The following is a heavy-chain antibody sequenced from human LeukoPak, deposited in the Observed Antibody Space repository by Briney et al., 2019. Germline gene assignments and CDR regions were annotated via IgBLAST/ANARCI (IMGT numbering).Heavy chain of an antibody. D-gene: IGHD2-15*01. J-gene: IGHJ4*02. V-gene: IGHV3-20*04. CDR2: INWNGGST. CDR1: GFTFDDYG. Sequence: GGSLRLSCAASGFTFDDYGMSWVRQAPGKGLEWVSGINWNGGSTGYADSVKGRFTISRDNAKNSLYLQMNSLRAEDTALYYCARALYCSAGSCYSGPDYWGQGTLVTVSS. CDR3: ARALYCSAGSCYSGPDY.